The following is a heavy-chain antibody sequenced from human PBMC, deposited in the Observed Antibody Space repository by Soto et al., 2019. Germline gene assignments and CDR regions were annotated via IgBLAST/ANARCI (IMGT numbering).Heavy chain of an antibody. Sequence: SETLSLTCTVSGGSIGSYYWSWIRQPPGKGLEWIGYIYYSGSTNYNPSLKSRVTISVDTSKNQFSLKLSSVTAADTAVYYCARAPAQLYSSSWYYFDYWGQGTLVRVSS. CDR3: ARAPAQLYSSSWYYFDY. D-gene: IGHD6-13*01. J-gene: IGHJ4*02. CDR2: IYYSGST. V-gene: IGHV4-59*01. CDR1: GGSIGSYY.